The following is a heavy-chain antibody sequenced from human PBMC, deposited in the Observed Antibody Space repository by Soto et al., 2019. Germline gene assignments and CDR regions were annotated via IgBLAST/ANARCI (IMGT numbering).Heavy chain of an antibody. CDR1: GFTFSSYA. D-gene: IGHD3-10*01. J-gene: IGHJ4*02. CDR3: AKDRYYGSGSYYY. V-gene: IGHV3-23*01. CDR2: ISGSGGST. Sequence: GGSLRLSCAAYGFTFSSYAMSWVRQAPGKGLEWLTAISGSGGSTYYADSVKGRFTISRDNSKNTLYLQMNSLRAEDTAVYYCAKDRYYGSGSYYYWGQGTLVTVSS.